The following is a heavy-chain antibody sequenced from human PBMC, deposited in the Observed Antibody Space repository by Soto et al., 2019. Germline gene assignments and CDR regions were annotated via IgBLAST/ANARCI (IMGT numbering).Heavy chain of an antibody. Sequence: SETLSLTCNVSGGSISRFCWTWIRQSPGKELESVGYVCNSGSTNYNPSLESRVAISLDSSKNQFSLSLTSVTAADTAVYYCARVRTAYAGLDYWGQGTLVTVSS. CDR2: VCNSGST. CDR3: ARVRTAYAGLDY. CDR1: GGSISRFC. D-gene: IGHD2-21*02. V-gene: IGHV4-59*08. J-gene: IGHJ4*02.